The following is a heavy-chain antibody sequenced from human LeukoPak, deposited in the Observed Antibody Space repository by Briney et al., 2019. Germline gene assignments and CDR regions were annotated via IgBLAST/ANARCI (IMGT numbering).Heavy chain of an antibody. Sequence: SETLSLTCAVSGYSISSGYYWGWIRQPPGKGLEWIGSIYHSGSTYYNPSLKSRVTISVDTSKNQFSLKLSSVTAADTAVYYCARAYCGGDCIFPFDASDIWGQGTMVTVSS. CDR1: GYSISSGYY. J-gene: IGHJ3*02. CDR2: IYHSGST. CDR3: ARAYCGGDCIFPFDASDI. D-gene: IGHD2-21*01. V-gene: IGHV4-38-2*01.